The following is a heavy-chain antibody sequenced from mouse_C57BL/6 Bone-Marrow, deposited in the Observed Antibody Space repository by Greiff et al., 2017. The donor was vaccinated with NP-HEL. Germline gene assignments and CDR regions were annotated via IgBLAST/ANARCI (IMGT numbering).Heavy chain of an antibody. Sequence: VQLQQPGAELVMPGASVKLSCKASGYTFTSYWMHWVKQRPGQGLEWIGEIDHSDSYTNYNQKFKGKSTLTVDKSSSTANMQLSSLTSEDSAVYYCARSDWDYDMDYWGQGTSVTVSS. V-gene: IGHV1-69*01. D-gene: IGHD4-1*01. CDR1: GYTFTSYW. CDR2: IDHSDSYT. J-gene: IGHJ4*01. CDR3: ARSDWDYDMDY.